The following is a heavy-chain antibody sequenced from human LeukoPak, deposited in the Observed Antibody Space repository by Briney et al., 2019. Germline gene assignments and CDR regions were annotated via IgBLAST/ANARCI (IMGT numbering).Heavy chain of an antibody. D-gene: IGHD1-7*01. V-gene: IGHV3-30*02. Sequence: GGSLRLSCAASGFTFSAYGMHWVRQAPGKGLEWVAFIRYDGSNKYYVDSVKGRFTISRDNSKNTLYLQMNSLRAEDTAVYYCASERYNWNYAFDYWGQGILVTVSS. CDR1: GFTFSAYG. CDR2: IRYDGSNK. J-gene: IGHJ4*02. CDR3: ASERYNWNYAFDY.